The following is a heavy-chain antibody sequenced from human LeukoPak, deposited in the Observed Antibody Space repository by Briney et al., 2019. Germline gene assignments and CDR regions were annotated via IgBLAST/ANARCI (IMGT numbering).Heavy chain of an antibody. V-gene: IGHV3-30-3*01. Sequence: GGSLRLSCAASGFTFSSYDMYWVRQTPGKGLEWVAVVSYDGSHTYYADSVRGRFTISRDNSKNTLFLQMNSLRAEDTAVYYCARGDYGGQPIHFDNWSQGTLVTVSS. D-gene: IGHD4-23*01. CDR3: ARGDYGGQPIHFDN. J-gene: IGHJ4*02. CDR1: GFTFSSYD. CDR2: VSYDGSHT.